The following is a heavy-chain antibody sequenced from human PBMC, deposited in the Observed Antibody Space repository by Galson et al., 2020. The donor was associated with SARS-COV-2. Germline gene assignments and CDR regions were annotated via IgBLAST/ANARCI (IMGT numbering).Heavy chain of an antibody. Sequence: SETLSLTCAVYGGSFSGYYWSWIRQPPGKGLEWIGEINHSGSTNYNPSLKSRVTISVDTSKNQFSLKLSSVTAADTAVYYCARGLGYCSGGSCGYMEVWGKGTTVTVSS. J-gene: IGHJ6*03. CDR1: GGSFSGYY. CDR2: INHSGST. V-gene: IGHV4-34*01. CDR3: ARGLGYCSGGSCGYMEV. D-gene: IGHD2-15*01.